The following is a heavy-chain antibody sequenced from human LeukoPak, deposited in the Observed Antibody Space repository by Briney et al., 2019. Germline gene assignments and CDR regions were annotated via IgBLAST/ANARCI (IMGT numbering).Heavy chain of an antibody. CDR3: TTDPTQGYYDYIWGTVNY. CDR1: GFIFTNYA. D-gene: IGHD3-16*01. J-gene: IGHJ4*02. CDR2: ISGSGGNT. Sequence: PGGSLRLSCAASGFIFTNYAMSWVRQAPGKGLEWVSAISGSGGNTYYADSVKGRFTISRDDSKNMLYLQMNSLKTEDTAVYYCTTDPTQGYYDYIWGTVNYWGQGTLVTVSS. V-gene: IGHV3-23*01.